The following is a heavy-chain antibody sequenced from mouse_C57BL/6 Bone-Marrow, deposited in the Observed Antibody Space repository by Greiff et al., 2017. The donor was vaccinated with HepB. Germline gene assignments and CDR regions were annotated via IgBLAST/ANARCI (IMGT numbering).Heavy chain of an antibody. D-gene: IGHD1-1*01. CDR3: TTTRLLPCRFAY. Sequence: VHVKQSGAELVRPGASVKLSCTASGFNIKDDYMHWVKQRPEQGLEWIGWIDPENGDTEYASKFQGKATITADTSSNTAYLQLSSLTSEDTAVYYCTTTRLLPCRFAYWGQGTLVTVSA. CDR2: IDPENGDT. V-gene: IGHV14-4*01. CDR1: GFNIKDDY. J-gene: IGHJ3*01.